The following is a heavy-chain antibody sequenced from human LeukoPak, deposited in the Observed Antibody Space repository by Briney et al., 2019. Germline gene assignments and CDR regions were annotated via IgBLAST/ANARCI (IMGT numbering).Heavy chain of an antibody. CDR1: GFTVSSNY. CDR3: ARARDTAMDPFDY. Sequence: PGGSLRLSCAASGFTVSSNYMSWVRQAPGKGLEWVSIIYSSGSRYYAESVKGRFTISRDNSKNTLYLQMNSLRAEDTAVYYCARARDTAMDPFDYWGQGTLVTVSS. V-gene: IGHV3-53*01. J-gene: IGHJ4*02. CDR2: IYSSGSR. D-gene: IGHD5-18*01.